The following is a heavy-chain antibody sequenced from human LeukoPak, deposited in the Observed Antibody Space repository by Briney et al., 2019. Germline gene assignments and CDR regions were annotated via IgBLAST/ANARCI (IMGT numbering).Heavy chain of an antibody. CDR2: ISGSGGST. CDR3: AKVVDIVATTPFDY. CDR1: GFTFSSYS. V-gene: IGHV3-23*01. J-gene: IGHJ4*02. D-gene: IGHD5-12*01. Sequence: GGSLRLFCAASGFTFSSYSMNWVRQAPGKGLEWVSAISGSGGSTNYADTAKGRFTISKDNSKNTLYLQMNSLRAEDTAVYYCAKVVDIVATTPFDYWGQGTLVTVSS.